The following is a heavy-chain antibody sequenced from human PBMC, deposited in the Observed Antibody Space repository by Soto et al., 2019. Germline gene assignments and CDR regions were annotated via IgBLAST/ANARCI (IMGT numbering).Heavy chain of an antibody. CDR3: ARLVVRGIIFGGFDI. D-gene: IGHD3-10*01. CDR2: IYSSGST. J-gene: IGHJ3*02. Sequence: QVQLQESGPGLVKPSETLSLTCTVSGGSISSYYWIWIRQPPGKGLEWIGYIYSSGSTNYNPSLKRRVTMSVDTSKNQFSLQLSSVTAADTAVYYCARLVVRGIIFGGFDIWGQGTMVTVSS. V-gene: IGHV4-59*08. CDR1: GGSISSYY.